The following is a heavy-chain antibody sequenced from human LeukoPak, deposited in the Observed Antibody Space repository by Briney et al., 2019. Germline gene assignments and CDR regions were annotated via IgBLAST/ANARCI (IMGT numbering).Heavy chain of an antibody. J-gene: IGHJ6*02. CDR1: GYTFTSYV. D-gene: IGHD2-2*01. V-gene: IGHV1-18*01. Sequence: ASVKVSCKASGYTFTSYVISWVRQAPGQGLEWMGWISAYNGNTNYAQKLQGRVTMTTDTSTSAAYMELRSLRSDDTAVYYCARGGYCSSTSCYPPIYYYYGMDVWGQGTTVTVSS. CDR3: ARGGYCSSTSCYPPIYYYYGMDV. CDR2: ISAYNGNT.